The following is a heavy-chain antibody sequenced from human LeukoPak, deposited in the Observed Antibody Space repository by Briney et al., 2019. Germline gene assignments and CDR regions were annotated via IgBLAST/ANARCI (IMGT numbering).Heavy chain of an antibody. V-gene: IGHV3-66*01. CDR1: GFTVSSNY. J-gene: IGHJ3*02. Sequence: GGSLRLSCAASGFTVSSNYTSWVRQAPGKGLEWVSVIYSGGSTYYADSVKGRFTISRDNSKNTLYLQMNSLRAEDTAVYYCARDGPRNDAFDIWGQGTMVTVSS. CDR2: IYSGGST. CDR3: ARDGPRNDAFDI.